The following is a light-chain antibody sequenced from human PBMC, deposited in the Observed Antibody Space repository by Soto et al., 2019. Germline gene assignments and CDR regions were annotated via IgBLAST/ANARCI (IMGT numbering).Light chain of an antibody. J-gene: IGLJ2*01. CDR1: SSDVGGYNY. V-gene: IGLV2-11*01. CDR3: CSYAGSYTLV. Sequence: QLVLTQPRSVSGSPGQSVTISCTGTSSDVGGYNYVSWYQQHPGKAPKLMIYDVSKRPSGVPDHLSGSKSGNTASLTFSGLQAEDEADYYCCSYAGSYTLVFGGGTKVTVL. CDR2: DVS.